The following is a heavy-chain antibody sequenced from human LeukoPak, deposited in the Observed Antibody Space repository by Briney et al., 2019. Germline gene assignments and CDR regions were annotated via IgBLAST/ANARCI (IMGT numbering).Heavy chain of an antibody. CDR1: GLTFANYV. CDR3: AKGSGYYGSNAEYYFDY. D-gene: IGHD4-23*01. V-gene: IGHV3-23*01. J-gene: IGHJ4*02. CDR2: IVGSGGNT. Sequence: GGSLRLSCAASGLTFANYVTTWVRQAPGKGLEWVSDIVGSGGNTFYANSVKGRFTISRDNSKNTLYLQMSSLRAEDSALYYCAKGSGYYGSNAEYYFDYWGQGTLVTVSS.